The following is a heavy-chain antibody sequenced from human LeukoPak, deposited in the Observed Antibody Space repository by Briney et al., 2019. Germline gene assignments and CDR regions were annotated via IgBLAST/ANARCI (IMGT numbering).Heavy chain of an antibody. CDR3: TTESPYIVVVIAANY. V-gene: IGHV3-15*01. D-gene: IGHD2-15*01. J-gene: IGHJ4*02. Sequence: SGGSLRLSCAASGFTFSNAWMSWVRQAPGKGLEWVGRIKSKTDGGTTDYAAPVKGRFTISRDDSKNTLYLQMNSLKTEYTAVYYCTTESPYIVVVIAANYWGQGTLVTVSS. CDR1: GFTFSNAW. CDR2: IKSKTDGGTT.